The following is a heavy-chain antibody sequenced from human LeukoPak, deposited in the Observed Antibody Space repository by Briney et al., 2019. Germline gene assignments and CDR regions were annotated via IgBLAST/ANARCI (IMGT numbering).Heavy chain of an antibody. CDR2: ISSFGGTI. CDR3: ARPTYYYDSSGPQEY. D-gene: IGHD3-22*01. V-gene: IGHV3-48*04. J-gene: IGHJ4*02. CDR1: GFDFRSYS. Sequence: GGSLRLSCVASGFDFRSYSMNWVRQAPGKGLEWVSYISSFGGTIYYADSVKGRFTISRDNAKNSLFLQMNSLRAEDTAMYYCARPTYYYDSSGPQEYWGQGTLVTVSS.